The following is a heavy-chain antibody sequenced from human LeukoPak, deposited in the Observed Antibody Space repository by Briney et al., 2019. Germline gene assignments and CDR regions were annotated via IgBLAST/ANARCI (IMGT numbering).Heavy chain of an antibody. J-gene: IGHJ4*02. CDR3: ARDRGGIAARIDY. Sequence: TETLSLTCTVSGGSISSYYWSWTRQPPGKGLEWIGYIYYSGSTNYNPSLKSRVTISVDTSKNQFSLKLSSVTAADTAVYYCARDRGGIAARIDYWGQGTLVTVSS. V-gene: IGHV4-59*01. CDR1: GGSISSYY. CDR2: IYYSGST. D-gene: IGHD6-6*01.